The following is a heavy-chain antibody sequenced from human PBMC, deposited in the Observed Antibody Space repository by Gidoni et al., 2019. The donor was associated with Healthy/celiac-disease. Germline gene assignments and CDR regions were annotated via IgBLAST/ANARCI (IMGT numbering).Heavy chain of an antibody. CDR3: ARDRWSYDFDY. Sequence: QVQLVQSGAEVKKPGASVKVSCKASGYTFTSYAMHWVRQAPGQRLEWMGWINAGNGNTKYSQKFQGRVTITRDTSASTAYMELSSLRSEDTAVYYCARDRWSYDFDYWGQGTLVTVSS. J-gene: IGHJ4*02. CDR1: GYTFTSYA. V-gene: IGHV1-3*01. CDR2: INAGNGNT. D-gene: IGHD1-26*01.